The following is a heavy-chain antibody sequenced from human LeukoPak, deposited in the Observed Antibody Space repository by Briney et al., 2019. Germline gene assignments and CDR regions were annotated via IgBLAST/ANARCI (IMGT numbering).Heavy chain of an antibody. D-gene: IGHD3-10*01. CDR3: AARDSYGSGSYPIDY. V-gene: IGHV3-21*01. Sequence: GGSLRLTCAASGFTFSSYSMNWVRQAQGKGLEWVSSISSRSTYIYYADSLKGRFTISRDNAKNLLYLQMNSLRAEYTAVYYCAARDSYGSGSYPIDYWGQGTLVIVSS. J-gene: IGHJ4*02. CDR1: GFTFSSYS. CDR2: ISSRSTYI.